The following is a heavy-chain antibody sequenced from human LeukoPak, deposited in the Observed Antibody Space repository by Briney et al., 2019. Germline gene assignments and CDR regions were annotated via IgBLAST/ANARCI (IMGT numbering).Heavy chain of an antibody. J-gene: IGHJ4*02. CDR2: IIQDGSEK. Sequence: GGSLRLFCAASGFTFGGYWVTWVRQAPGKGLEWVANIIQDGSEKYYVDSVKGRFTISRDNAKNSLYLQMNSLRAEDTAVYYCARRGYSYGWDYWGQGTLVTVSS. D-gene: IGHD5-18*01. CDR1: GFTFGGYW. CDR3: ARRGYSYGWDY. V-gene: IGHV3-7*01.